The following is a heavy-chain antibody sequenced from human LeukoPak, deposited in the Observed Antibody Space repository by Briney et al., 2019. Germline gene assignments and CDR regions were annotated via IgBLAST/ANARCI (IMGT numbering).Heavy chain of an antibody. D-gene: IGHD3-10*01. CDR2: IYHSGST. CDR1: GDSISSNNW. CDR3: AKAMYGSGSYFSSRWPDFYYGLDV. Sequence: SGTLSLTCAVSGDSISSNNWWSWVRQSPGKGLEWIGEIYHSGSTSHNPSLKNRVTISVNKSKNQFSLTVRSVTAADTATYYCAKAMYGSGSYFSSRWPDFYYGLDVWGQGTTVTVSS. V-gene: IGHV4-4*02. J-gene: IGHJ6*02.